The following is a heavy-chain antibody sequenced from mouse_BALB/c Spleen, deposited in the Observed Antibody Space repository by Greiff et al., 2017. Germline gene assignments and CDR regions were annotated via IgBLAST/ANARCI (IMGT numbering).Heavy chain of an antibody. CDR2: INSNGGST. V-gene: IGHV5-6-2*01. D-gene: IGHD2-10*02. CDR1: GFTFSSYY. Sequence: EVHLVESGGGLVKLGGSLKLSCAASGFTFSSYYMSWVRQTPEKRLELVAAINSNGGSTYYPDTVKGRFTISRDNAKNTLYLQMSSLKSEDTALYYCARQGYGNYPYAMDYWGQGTSVTVSS. J-gene: IGHJ4*01. CDR3: ARQGYGNYPYAMDY.